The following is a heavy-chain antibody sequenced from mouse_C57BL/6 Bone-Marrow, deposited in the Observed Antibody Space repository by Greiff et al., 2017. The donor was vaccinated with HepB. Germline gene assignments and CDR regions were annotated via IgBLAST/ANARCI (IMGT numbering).Heavy chain of an antibody. J-gene: IGHJ2*01. Sequence: VKLMESGAELVKPGASVKMSCKASGYTFTTYPIEWMKQNHGKSLEWIGNFHPYNDDTKYNEKFKSKATLTVEKSSNTVYLELSRLTSDDSAVYYCARSSTFFYYFDYWGQGTTLTVSS. CDR3: ARSSTFFYYFDY. D-gene: IGHD5-1*01. CDR1: GYTFTTYP. V-gene: IGHV1-47*01. CDR2: FHPYNDDT.